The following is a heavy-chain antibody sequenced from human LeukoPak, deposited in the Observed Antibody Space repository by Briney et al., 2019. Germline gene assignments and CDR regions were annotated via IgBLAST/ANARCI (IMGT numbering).Heavy chain of an antibody. CDR2: IHYSGRP. CDR3: ARFGVDYDMDV. CDR1: GGSISGHY. D-gene: IGHD3-16*01. Sequence: SETLSLTCTVSGGSISGHYWTWIRQPPGKGLEWIGQIHYSGRPDYNPSLKSRVTISVDTSKDQLSLKVTSVTGADTAVYYCARFGVDYDMDVWGQGTTVTVSS. J-gene: IGHJ6*02. V-gene: IGHV4-59*11.